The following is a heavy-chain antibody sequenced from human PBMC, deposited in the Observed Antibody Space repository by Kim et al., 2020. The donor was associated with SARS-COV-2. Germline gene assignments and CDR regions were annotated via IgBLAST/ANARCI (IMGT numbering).Heavy chain of an antibody. CDR3: ARGTFVSTMVRGVIMAGMGP. Sequence: ASVKVSCKASGYTFTSYGISWVRQAPGQGLEWMGWISAYNGNTNYAQKLQGRVTMTTDTSTSTAYMELRSLRSDDTAVYYCARGTFVSTMVRGVIMAGMGPWGQGTLVTVSS. V-gene: IGHV1-18*04. J-gene: IGHJ5*02. CDR2: ISAYNGNT. D-gene: IGHD3-10*01. CDR1: GYTFTSYG.